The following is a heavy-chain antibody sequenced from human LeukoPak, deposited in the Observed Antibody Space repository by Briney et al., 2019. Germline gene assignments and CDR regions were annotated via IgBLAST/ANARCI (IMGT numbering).Heavy chain of an antibody. CDR3: ARTPPIEPYYYVDV. CDR2: ISYSGST. Sequence: SETLSLTCTVSGGSISSYYWNWIRQPPGKGLEWIGHISYSGSTNYNPSLKSRLTISVDTSKNQFSLKLSSVTAADTAIHYCARTPPIEPYYYVDVWGTGTTVTVSS. V-gene: IGHV4-59*08. D-gene: IGHD2-15*01. J-gene: IGHJ6*03. CDR1: GGSISSYY.